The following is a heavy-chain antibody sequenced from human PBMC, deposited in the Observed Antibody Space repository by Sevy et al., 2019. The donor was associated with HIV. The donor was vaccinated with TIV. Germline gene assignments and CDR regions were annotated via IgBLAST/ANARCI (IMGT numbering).Heavy chain of an antibody. D-gene: IGHD2-21*02. CDR1: GFTFSSYD. Sequence: GGSLRLSCTASGFTFSSYDMNWVRQAPGKGLEWVSKISSSGSSIYYADSVKGRFTISRDNAKNSLNLQMNSLRAEDTAVYYCARDLGCGGDCYFDAFDIWGQGTMVTVSS. J-gene: IGHJ3*02. V-gene: IGHV3-48*03. CDR2: ISSSGSSI. CDR3: ARDLGCGGDCYFDAFDI.